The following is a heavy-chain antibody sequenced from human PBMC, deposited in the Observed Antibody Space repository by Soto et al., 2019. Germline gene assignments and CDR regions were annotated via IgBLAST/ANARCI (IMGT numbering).Heavy chain of an antibody. J-gene: IGHJ6*02. CDR2: MNPNSGNT. D-gene: IGHD6-13*01. CDR3: ARSSSSWLGYYSYGMDV. CDR1: GYTFTSYD. V-gene: IGHV1-8*01. Sequence: ASVKVSCKASGYTFTSYDINGVRQATGQGLEWMGWMNPNSGNTGYAQKFQGRVTMTRNTSISTAYTELSSLRSEDTAVYYCARSSSSWLGYYSYGMDVWGQGTTVTVSS.